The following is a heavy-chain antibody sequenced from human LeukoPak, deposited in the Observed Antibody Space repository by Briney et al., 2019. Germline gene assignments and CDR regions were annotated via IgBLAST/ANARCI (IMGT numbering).Heavy chain of an antibody. Sequence: AGGSLRLSCAASGFTFSSYWMSWVRQAPGKGLEWVANIKQDGDEKYYVDSVEGLSTISRDNAKSSLFLQMNSLRAEDTGVYYCARISQRSFDPCGQGTLVTVSS. CDR1: GFTFSSYW. D-gene: IGHD2-15*01. J-gene: IGHJ5*02. CDR2: IKQDGDEK. CDR3: ARISQRSFDP. V-gene: IGHV3-7*05.